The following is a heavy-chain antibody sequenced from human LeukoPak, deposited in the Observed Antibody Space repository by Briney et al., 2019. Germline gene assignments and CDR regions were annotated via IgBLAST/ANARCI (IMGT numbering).Heavy chain of an antibody. Sequence: SVKVSCKASGGTFSSYAISWVRQAPGQGLAWMGRIIPILGIANYAQKFQGRVTITADKSTSTAYMELSSLRSEDTAVYYCASRKYYYGSGSYYNEPDYWGQGTLVTVSS. CDR1: GGTFSSYA. CDR3: ASRKYYYGSGSYYNEPDY. J-gene: IGHJ4*02. D-gene: IGHD3-10*01. V-gene: IGHV1-69*04. CDR2: IIPILGIA.